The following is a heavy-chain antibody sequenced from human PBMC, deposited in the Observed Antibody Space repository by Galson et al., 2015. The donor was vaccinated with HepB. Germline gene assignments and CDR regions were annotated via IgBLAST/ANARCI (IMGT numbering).Heavy chain of an antibody. CDR3: ARDSNDFWSGYRDRNLDY. V-gene: IGHV1-18*01. CDR1: GYTFTSYG. J-gene: IGHJ4*02. Sequence: SVKVSCKASGYTFTSYGISWVRQAPGQGLEWMGWISAYNGNTNYAQKLQGRVTMTTDTSTSTAYMELRSLRSDDTAVYYCARDSNDFWSGYRDRNLDYWGQGTLVTVSS. CDR2: ISAYNGNT. D-gene: IGHD3-3*01.